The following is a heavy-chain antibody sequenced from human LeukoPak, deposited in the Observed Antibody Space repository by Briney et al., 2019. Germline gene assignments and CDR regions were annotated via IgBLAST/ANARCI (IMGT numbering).Heavy chain of an antibody. D-gene: IGHD3-22*01. Sequence: GESLRLSCAASGFTFSSYGMHWVRQAPGKGLEWGGVIWFDGSNKYYADSVKGRFTISRENSKNTLYLQMNSVRAEDTAVYYCARECIDGYYESSGYDLWGQGTLVTVSS. CDR3: ARECIDGYYESSGYDL. J-gene: IGHJ4*02. CDR2: IWFDGSNK. V-gene: IGHV3-33*01. CDR1: GFTFSSYG.